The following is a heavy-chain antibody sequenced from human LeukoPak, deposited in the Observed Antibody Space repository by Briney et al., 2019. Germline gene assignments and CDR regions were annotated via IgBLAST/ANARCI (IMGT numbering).Heavy chain of an antibody. CDR3: ARSGIRIYYYDSSYRLDY. J-gene: IGHJ4*02. CDR1: GGSFSGYY. CDR2: INHSGST. Sequence: SETLSLTCAAYGGSFSGYYWSWIRQPPGKGLEWIGEINHSGSTNYNPSLKSRVTISVDTSKNQFSLKLSSVTAADTAVYYCARSGIRIYYYDSSYRLDYWGQGTLVAVSS. D-gene: IGHD3-22*01. V-gene: IGHV4-34*01.